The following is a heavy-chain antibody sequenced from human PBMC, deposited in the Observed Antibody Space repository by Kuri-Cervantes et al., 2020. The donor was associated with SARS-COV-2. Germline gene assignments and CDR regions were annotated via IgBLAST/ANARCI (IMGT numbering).Heavy chain of an antibody. CDR3: TRENGYIAY. J-gene: IGHJ4*02. CDR1: GFPFSASA. V-gene: IGHV3-73*01. Sequence: GESLKISCEVSGFPFSASAIHWVRQASGKGLEWVGRVRGKANNYATAYAASVKGRFTISRDNAKNSLYLQMNSLRAEDTAVYYCTRENGYIAYWGQGTLVTVSS. CDR2: VRGKANNYAT. D-gene: IGHD3-22*01.